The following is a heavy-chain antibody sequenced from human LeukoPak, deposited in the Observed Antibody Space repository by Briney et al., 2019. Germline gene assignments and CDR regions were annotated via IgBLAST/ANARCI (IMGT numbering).Heavy chain of an antibody. CDR2: ISAYNGNT. J-gene: IGHJ6*02. V-gene: IGHV1-18*04. CDR3: ARAGIAVDTHYYYGMDV. D-gene: IGHD6-19*01. CDR1: GYTFTGYY. Sequence: ASVKVSCKASGYTFTGYYMHWVRQAPGQGIEWMGWISAYNGNTNYAQKLQGRVTMTTDTSTSTAYMELRSLRSDDTAVYYCARAGIAVDTHYYYGMDVWGQGTTVTVSS.